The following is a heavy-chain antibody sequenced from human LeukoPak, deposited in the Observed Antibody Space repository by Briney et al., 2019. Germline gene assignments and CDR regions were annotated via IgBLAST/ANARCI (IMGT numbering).Heavy chain of an antibody. V-gene: IGHV3-66*01. CDR1: GFTVTSNY. CDR2: IYSGGSA. Sequence: GGSLRLSCAASGFTVTSNYMSWVRQAPGKGLEWVSVIYSGGSAYYADSVKGRFTISRDNYKNTLYLQMNSLRAEDTAVYYCAELGITMFGGVWGKGTTVTVSS. J-gene: IGHJ6*04. D-gene: IGHD3-10*02. CDR3: AELGITMFGGV.